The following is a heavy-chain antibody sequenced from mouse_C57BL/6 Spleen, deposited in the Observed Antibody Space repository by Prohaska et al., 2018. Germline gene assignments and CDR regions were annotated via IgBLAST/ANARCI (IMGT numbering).Heavy chain of an antibody. Sequence: GFTFNTYAMHWVRQAPGKGLEWVACIRSKSSNYATYYADSVKDRFTISRDDSQRMLYLQMNNLKTEDTAMYYCVRENYSGFVWGTGTTVTVSS. CDR1: GFTFNTYA. J-gene: IGHJ1*03. CDR2: IRSKSSNYAT. D-gene: IGHD1-3*01. V-gene: IGHV10-3*01. CDR3: VRENYSGFV.